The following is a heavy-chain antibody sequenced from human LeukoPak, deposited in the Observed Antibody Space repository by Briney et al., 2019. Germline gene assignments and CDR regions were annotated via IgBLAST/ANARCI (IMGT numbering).Heavy chain of an antibody. CDR3: ARGSIAAAGSFDP. J-gene: IGHJ5*02. Sequence: GASVKVSCKASGGTFSSYAISWVRQAPGQGLGWMGGIIPIFGTANYAQKFQGRVTITADESTSTAYMELSSLRSEDTAVYYCARGSIAAAGSFDPWGQGTLVTVSS. CDR1: GGTFSSYA. V-gene: IGHV1-69*13. CDR2: IIPIFGTA. D-gene: IGHD6-13*01.